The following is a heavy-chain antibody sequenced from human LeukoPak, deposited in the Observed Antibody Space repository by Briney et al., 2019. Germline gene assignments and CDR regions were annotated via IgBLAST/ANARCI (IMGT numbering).Heavy chain of an antibody. J-gene: IGHJ4*02. V-gene: IGHV3-23*01. CDR1: GFTFSSSS. CDR2: ISGSGGST. D-gene: IGHD6-13*01. Sequence: GGSLRLSCAASGFTFSSSSLSWGRQAPGKGLEWVSAISGSGGSTYYADSVKGRFTISRDNSKNTLYLQMNSLRAEDTAVYYCLRMFRSWYDYFVYWGQGTLVTVSS. CDR3: LRMFRSWYDYFVY.